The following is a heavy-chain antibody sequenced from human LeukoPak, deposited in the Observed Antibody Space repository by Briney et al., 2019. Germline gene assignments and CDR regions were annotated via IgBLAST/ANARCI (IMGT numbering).Heavy chain of an antibody. J-gene: IGHJ4*02. D-gene: IGHD5-24*01. CDR3: ARGRDGYNFLNRGEYYYFDY. CDR2: IYTSGST. V-gene: IGHV4-61*02. CDR1: GGSISSGTYY. Sequence: SETLSLTCTVSGGSISSGTYYGSWIRQPAGKGLEWIGRIYTSGSTNYNPSLKSRVTISVDTSKPQFSLRLNSVTAADTAVYYCARGRDGYNFLNRGEYYYFDYWGQGTLVTVSS.